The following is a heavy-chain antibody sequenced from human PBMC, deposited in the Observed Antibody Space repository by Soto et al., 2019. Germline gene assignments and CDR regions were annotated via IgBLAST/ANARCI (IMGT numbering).Heavy chain of an antibody. Sequence: PSETLSLTCTVSGGSVSSGSYYWSWIRQPPGKGLEWIGYIYYSGSTNYNPSLKSRVTISVDTSKNQFSLKLSSVTAADTAVYYCERHYTFEDMVTTYYYGMDLWGQGTTVTVSS. J-gene: IGHJ6*02. CDR2: IYYSGST. CDR1: GGSVSSGSYY. D-gene: IGHD5-18*01. CDR3: ERHYTFEDMVTTYYYGMDL. V-gene: IGHV4-61*01.